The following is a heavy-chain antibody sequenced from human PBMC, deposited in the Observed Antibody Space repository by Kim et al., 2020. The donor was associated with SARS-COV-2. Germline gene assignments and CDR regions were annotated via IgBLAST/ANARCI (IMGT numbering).Heavy chain of an antibody. CDR2: IDPSDSYT. Sequence: GESLKISCKGSGYSFTSYWISWVRQMPGKGLEWMGRIDPSDSYTNYSPSFQGHVTISADKSISTAYLQWSSLKASDTAMYYCARLPSGIAVAGTTDYWGQGTLVTVSS. CDR3: ARLPSGIAVAGTTDY. D-gene: IGHD6-19*01. CDR1: GYSFTSYW. J-gene: IGHJ4*02. V-gene: IGHV5-10-1*01.